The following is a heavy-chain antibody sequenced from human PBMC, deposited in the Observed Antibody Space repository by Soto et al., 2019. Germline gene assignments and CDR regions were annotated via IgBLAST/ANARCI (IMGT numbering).Heavy chain of an antibody. CDR1: VYTFTSYA. V-gene: IGHV1-3*01. CDR2: INAGNGNT. Sequence: ASVTVSCTSSVYTFTSYAIHCVRQAPGQRLEWMGWINAGNGNTKYSQKFQGRVTITRDTSASTAYMELSSLRSEDTAVYYCARDQYHWKLIQYVGADYYYYGMDVWGQGTTVTVSS. D-gene: IGHD1-20*01. J-gene: IGHJ6*02. CDR3: ARDQYHWKLIQYVGADYYYYGMDV.